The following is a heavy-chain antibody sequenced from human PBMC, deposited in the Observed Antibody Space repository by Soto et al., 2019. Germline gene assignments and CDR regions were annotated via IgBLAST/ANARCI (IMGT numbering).Heavy chain of an antibody. D-gene: IGHD3-16*01. Sequence: QVQLQESGPGLVKPSQTLSLTCTVSGGSISSGGYYWSWIRQHPGKGLEWIGYIYYSGSTYYNPSVNRRVTISVDTSKNQFSLKLGSVTAADTAVYNGARIITFGGVFNWFDPWGQGTLVTVSS. J-gene: IGHJ5*02. V-gene: IGHV4-31*03. CDR1: GGSISSGGYY. CDR3: ARIITFGGVFNWFDP. CDR2: IYYSGST.